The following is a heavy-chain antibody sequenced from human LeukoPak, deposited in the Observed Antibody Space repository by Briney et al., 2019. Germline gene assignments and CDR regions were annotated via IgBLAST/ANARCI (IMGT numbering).Heavy chain of an antibody. J-gene: IGHJ4*02. Sequence: ASVKVSCEASGDTLTGHYMHWVRQAPGQGLEWMGWINPNSGGTNYAQKFQGRVTMTRDTSISTAYMELSRLRSDDTAVYYCANTPAIHGDYWGQGTLVTVSS. CDR3: ANTPAIHGDY. CDR2: INPNSGGT. CDR1: GDTLTGHY. V-gene: IGHV1-2*02. D-gene: IGHD5-24*01.